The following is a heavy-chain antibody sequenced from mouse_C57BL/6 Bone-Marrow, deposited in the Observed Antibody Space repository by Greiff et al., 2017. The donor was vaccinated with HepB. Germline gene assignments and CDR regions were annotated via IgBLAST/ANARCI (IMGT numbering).Heavy chain of an antibody. J-gene: IGHJ2*01. D-gene: IGHD1-1*01. CDR3: ARWNYYGSSGNYFDY. Sequence: VQLQQPGAELVKPGASVKLSCKASGYTFTSYWMHWVKQRPGQGLEWIGMIHPNSGSTNYNEKFKSKATLTVDKSSSTAYMQLSSLTSEDSAVYYCARWNYYGSSGNYFDYWGQGTTLTVSS. CDR2: IHPNSGST. CDR1: GYTFTSYW. V-gene: IGHV1-64*01.